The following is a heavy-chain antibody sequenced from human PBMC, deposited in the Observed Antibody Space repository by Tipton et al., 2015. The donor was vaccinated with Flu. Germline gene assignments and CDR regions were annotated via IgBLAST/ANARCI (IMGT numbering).Heavy chain of an antibody. CDR3: AKDIRIGTY. V-gene: IGHV3-9*01. Sequence: SLRLSCAASGFTFDDYAMHWVRQAPGKGLEWVSGISWNSGSIGYADSVKGRFTISRDNAKNSLYLQMNSLRAEDTALYYCAKDIRIGTYWGQGTLVTVSS. CDR2: ISWNSGSI. D-gene: IGHD1-14*01. CDR1: GFTFDDYA. J-gene: IGHJ4*02.